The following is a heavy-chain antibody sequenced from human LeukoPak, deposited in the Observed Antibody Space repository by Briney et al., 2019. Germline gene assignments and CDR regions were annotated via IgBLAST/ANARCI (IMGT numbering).Heavy chain of an antibody. Sequence: ASVKVSCKASGGTFSSYAISWVRQAPGQGLEWMGGIIPIFGTANYAQKFQGRVTITADESTGTAYMELSSLRSEDTAVYYCARDFSRNDFWSGSNWFDPWGQGTLVTVSS. J-gene: IGHJ5*02. CDR2: IIPIFGTA. CDR1: GGTFSSYA. D-gene: IGHD3-3*01. V-gene: IGHV1-69*13. CDR3: ARDFSRNDFWSGSNWFDP.